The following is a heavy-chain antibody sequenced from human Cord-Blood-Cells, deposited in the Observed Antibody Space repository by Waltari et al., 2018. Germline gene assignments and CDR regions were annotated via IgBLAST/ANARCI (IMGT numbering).Heavy chain of an antibody. V-gene: IGHV4-59*01. Sequence: QVQLQESGPGLVKPSETLSLTCTVPGGSTSSYYWRWIRQPPGKGLEWIGYIYYSGSTNYNPSLKSRVTISVDTSKNQFSLKLSSVTAADTAVYYCARASSIAARRGAFDIWGQGTMVTVSS. CDR1: GGSTSSYY. CDR3: ARASSIAARRGAFDI. J-gene: IGHJ3*02. CDR2: IYYSGST. D-gene: IGHD6-6*01.